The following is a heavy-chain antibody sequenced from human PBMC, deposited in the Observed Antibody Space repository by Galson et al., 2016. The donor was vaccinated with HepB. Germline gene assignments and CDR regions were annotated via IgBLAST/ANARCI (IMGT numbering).Heavy chain of an antibody. J-gene: IGHJ4*02. CDR3: ARTDDYSTTRGFFDY. D-gene: IGHD4-11*01. CDR1: GFTFSNYG. Sequence: SLRLSCAASGFTFSNYGMSWVRQTPGKGLEWVSDIYRGGETYHADSVKGRFTISRDNSKNTLYLQMNSLRVGDTGVYYCARTDDYSTTRGFFDYWGQGTLVTVSS. CDR2: IYRGGET. V-gene: IGHV3-66*02.